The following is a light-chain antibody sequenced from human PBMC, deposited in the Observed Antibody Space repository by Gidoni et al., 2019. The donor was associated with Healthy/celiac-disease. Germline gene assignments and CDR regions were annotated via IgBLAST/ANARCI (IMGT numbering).Light chain of an antibody. J-gene: IGKJ1*01. CDR1: QSLLHSIGYNY. CDR3: MQALQTPPT. Sequence: EMVMTQCPLSLPVTPGEAAAISCRSSQSLLHSIGYNYLDWYLQKPGQSPQLLIYVGSNRACGVPDRFSVSGSGTDFTLKISRLEAENVGVYYCMQALQTPPTFGQXTKVEIK. V-gene: IGKV2-28*01. CDR2: VGS.